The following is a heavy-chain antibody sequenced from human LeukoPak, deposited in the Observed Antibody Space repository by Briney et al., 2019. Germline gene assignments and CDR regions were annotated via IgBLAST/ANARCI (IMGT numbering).Heavy chain of an antibody. D-gene: IGHD3-10*01. Sequence: DSVKVSCKASGYTFTGYYMHWVRQAPGQGLEWMGWINPNSGDTNYAQKFQGRVTMTRAMSVSAAYMELSSLRSDDTAVYYCARGVYYGSGSTWFDSWGQGTLVTVSS. CDR3: ARGVYYGSGSTWFDS. V-gene: IGHV1-2*02. CDR2: INPNSGDT. J-gene: IGHJ5*01. CDR1: GYTFTGYY.